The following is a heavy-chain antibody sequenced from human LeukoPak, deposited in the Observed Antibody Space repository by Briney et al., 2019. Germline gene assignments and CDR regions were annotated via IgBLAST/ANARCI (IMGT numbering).Heavy chain of an antibody. D-gene: IGHD3-10*01. CDR3: ARMTRRFGSGSYYTDY. CDR2: INHSGST. Sequence: SETLSLTCAVYGGSFSGYYWSWIRQPPGKGLEWIGEINHSGSTNYHPSLQSRVAISVDTSKNQFSLKLSSVTAADTAVYYCARMTRRFGSGSYYTDYWGQGTLVTVSS. J-gene: IGHJ4*02. CDR1: GGSFSGYY. V-gene: IGHV4-34*01.